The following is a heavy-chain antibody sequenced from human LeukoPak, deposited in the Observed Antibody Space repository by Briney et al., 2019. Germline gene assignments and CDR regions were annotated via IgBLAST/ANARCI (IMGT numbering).Heavy chain of an antibody. CDR1: GYTFTSYS. V-gene: IGHV1-18*01. D-gene: IGHD5-18*01. CDR3: ARDTAMAYYEESYFDP. CDR2: ISAYNGNT. Sequence: EASVKVSCKASGYTFTSYSISWVRQAPGQGLECMGWISAYNGNTNYAQKFQDRLTMTTDKSTSTAYMELRSLRSDDTAVYYCARDTAMAYYEESYFDPWGQGTLVTVSS. J-gene: IGHJ5*02.